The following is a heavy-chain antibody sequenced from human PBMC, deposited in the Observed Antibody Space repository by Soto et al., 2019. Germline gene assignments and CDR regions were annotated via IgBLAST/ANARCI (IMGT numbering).Heavy chain of an antibody. D-gene: IGHD1-1*01. CDR3: ARGSERSLQPNKYYFDY. V-gene: IGHV1-69*13. Sequence: GASVKVSCKASGGTFSSYAISWVRQAPGQGLEWMGGIIPIFGTANYAQKFQGRVTITADESTSTAYMELSSLRSEGTAVYYCARGSERSLQPNKYYFDYWGQGTLVTVSS. J-gene: IGHJ4*02. CDR2: IIPIFGTA. CDR1: GGTFSSYA.